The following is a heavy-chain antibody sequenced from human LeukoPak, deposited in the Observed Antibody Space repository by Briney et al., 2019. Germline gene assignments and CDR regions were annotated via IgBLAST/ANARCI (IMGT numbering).Heavy chain of an antibody. J-gene: IGHJ4*02. V-gene: IGHV3-23*01. CDR2: ISGSGGVYT. CDR1: GFIFSSNI. CDR3: AKGPGHDY. Sequence: GGSLRLSCAASGFIFSSNIMNWVRQAPGKGQEWVSTISGSGGVYTYYADSVKGRFTISRDNSKNTLYLQMNSLRAEDTAVYYCAKGPGHDYWGQGTLVTVSS.